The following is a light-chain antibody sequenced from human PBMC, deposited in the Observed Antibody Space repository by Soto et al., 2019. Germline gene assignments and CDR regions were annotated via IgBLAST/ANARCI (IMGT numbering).Light chain of an antibody. V-gene: IGKV1-5*03. CDR3: QQYSTYWT. Sequence: DIQLTQPPSTLYASIGDRVTLSFRASQNIDFWLAWYQQKPGTPPNLLIYKASSLQSGVPSRFSGSGSGTDFTLTIISLQPDDFATYFCQQYSTYWTFGQGTKVDI. J-gene: IGKJ1*01. CDR2: KAS. CDR1: QNIDFW.